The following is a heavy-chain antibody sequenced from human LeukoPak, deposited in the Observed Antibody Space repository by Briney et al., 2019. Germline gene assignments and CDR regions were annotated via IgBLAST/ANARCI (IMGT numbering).Heavy chain of an antibody. CDR3: ARDLYSSSFAFDY. D-gene: IGHD6-6*01. V-gene: IGHV4-59*12. Sequence: TSETLSLTCTVSGGSISSYYWSWIRQPPGKGLEWIGYIYDSGSTNYNPSLKSRVTISVDTSKNHFSLKLTSVTAADTAVYYCARDLYSSSFAFDYWGQGTLVTVSS. CDR1: GGSISSYY. J-gene: IGHJ4*02. CDR2: IYDSGST.